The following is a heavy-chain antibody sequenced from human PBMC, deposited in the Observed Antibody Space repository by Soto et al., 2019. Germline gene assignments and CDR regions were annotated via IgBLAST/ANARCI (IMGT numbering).Heavy chain of an antibody. V-gene: IGHV4-34*01. CDR1: RGSLICDY. CDR3: ARDHTTVNAFMYSYHGMDV. Sequence: PSETLSLTCSLYRGSLICDYWSWVRQPPGNWLEWIGEINHSGSTNHNPSLKSRVTISVHTSKSQFSLQLASVTVADTAVYYCARDHTTVNAFMYSYHGMDVWGQGTTVTVSS. D-gene: IGHD4-4*01. J-gene: IGHJ6*02. CDR2: INHSGST.